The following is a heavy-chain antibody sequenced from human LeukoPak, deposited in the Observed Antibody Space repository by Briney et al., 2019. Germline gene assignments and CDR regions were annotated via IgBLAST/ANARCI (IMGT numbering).Heavy chain of an antibody. J-gene: IGHJ5*02. D-gene: IGHD2-2*01. CDR3: ARDRVPAAPNSNWFDP. CDR2: ISYDGSNK. CDR1: GFTFSSYA. Sequence: GGSLRLSCAASGFTFSSYAMHWVRQAPGKGLEWVAVISYDGSNKYYADSVKGRFTISRDNSKNTLYLRMNSLRAEDTAVYYCARDRVPAAPNSNWFDPWGQGTLVTVSS. V-gene: IGHV3-30*04.